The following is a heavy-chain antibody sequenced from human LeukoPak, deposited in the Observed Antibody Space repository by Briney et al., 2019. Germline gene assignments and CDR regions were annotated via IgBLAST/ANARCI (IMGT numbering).Heavy chain of an antibody. CDR1: GLTFSNYG. CDR2: IWYDGSNE. CDR3: ARGYGGNSGCFDY. Sequence: PGGSLRLSCAASGLTFSNYGMHWVRQAPGKGLEWVAVIWYDGSNEYYADSVKGRFTISRDNSKNTLYLQMNSLRAEDTAVYYCARGYGGNSGCFDYWGQGTLVTVSS. D-gene: IGHD4-23*01. J-gene: IGHJ4*02. V-gene: IGHV3-33*01.